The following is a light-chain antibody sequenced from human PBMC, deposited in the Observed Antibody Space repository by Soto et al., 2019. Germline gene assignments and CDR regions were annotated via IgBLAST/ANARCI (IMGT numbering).Light chain of an antibody. CDR2: SDR. Sequence: SYELTQPLSVSVALGQTARITCGGNNIGTKNVHWYQQKPGQAPVLVMYSDRNRPSGIPERFSGSNSGNTATLTISRAQAGDEADYYCQVWDSSTALYVFGTGTKVHRP. V-gene: IGLV3-9*01. CDR3: QVWDSSTALYV. J-gene: IGLJ1*01. CDR1: NIGTKN.